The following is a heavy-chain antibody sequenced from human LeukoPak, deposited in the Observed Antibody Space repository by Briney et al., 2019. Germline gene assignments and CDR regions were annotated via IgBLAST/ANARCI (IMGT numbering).Heavy chain of an antibody. V-gene: IGHV4-34*01. Sequence: SETLSLTCAVYGGSFSGYYWSWIRQPPGKGLEWIGEINHSGSTNYNPSLKSRVTISVDTSKNQFSLKLSSVTAADTAVYYCARTGGYYGSGSYYNYYFDYWGQGTLVTVSS. D-gene: IGHD3-10*01. J-gene: IGHJ4*02. CDR3: ARTGGYYGSGSYYNYYFDY. CDR1: GGSFSGYY. CDR2: INHSGST.